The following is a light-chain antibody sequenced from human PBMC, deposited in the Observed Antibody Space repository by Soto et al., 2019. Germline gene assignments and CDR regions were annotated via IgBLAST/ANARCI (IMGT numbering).Light chain of an antibody. J-gene: IGKJ1*01. Sequence: DIQMTQSPSSLSASVGDRVTITCRASQTISTYLNWYQQKPGKAPNLLIYAASSLQGGVPSRFSGSGSGTDFTLTISSLLPEDFATYYCQQSYRTPLTFGQGTKVDIK. V-gene: IGKV1-39*01. CDR1: QTISTY. CDR2: AAS. CDR3: QQSYRTPLT.